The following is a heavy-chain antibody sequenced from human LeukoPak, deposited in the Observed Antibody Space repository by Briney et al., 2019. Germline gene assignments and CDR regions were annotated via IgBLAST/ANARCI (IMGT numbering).Heavy chain of an antibody. V-gene: IGHV3-11*05. CDR2: ISSSSSYT. CDR1: GFTFSDYY. J-gene: IGHJ5*02. D-gene: IGHD6-13*01. CDR3: ARDRGAASPLRVDP. Sequence: KPGGSLRLSCAASGFTFSDYYMSWIRQAPGKGLEWVSYISSSSSYTNYADSVKGRFTISRDNAKNSLYLQMNSLRAEDTAVYYCARDRGAASPLRVDPWGQGTLVTVSS.